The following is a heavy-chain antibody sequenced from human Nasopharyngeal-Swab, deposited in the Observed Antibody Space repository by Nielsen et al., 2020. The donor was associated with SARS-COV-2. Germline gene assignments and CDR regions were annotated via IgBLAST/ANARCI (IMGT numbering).Heavy chain of an antibody. CDR3: ARADGRFVNWFDP. CDR1: GGSVSSGSYY. J-gene: IGHJ5*02. Sequence: SETLSLTCTVSGGSVSSGSYYWSWIRQPPGKGLEWIGYIYYSGSTNYNPSLKSRVTISVATSKNQFSRKLSSVTAAGTAVYYCARADGRFVNWFDPWGQGTLVTVSS. V-gene: IGHV4-61*01. CDR2: IYYSGST. D-gene: IGHD2-15*01.